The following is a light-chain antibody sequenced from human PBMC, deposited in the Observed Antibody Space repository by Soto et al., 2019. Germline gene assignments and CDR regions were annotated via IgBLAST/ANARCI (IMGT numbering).Light chain of an antibody. V-gene: IGKV3-20*01. J-gene: IGKJ2*01. CDR3: QHYSSSPT. CDR1: QSVSSSY. Sequence: EIVLTQFPGTLSLSPGERATLSCRASQSVSSSYLAWFQQKPGQAPRLLIYGASSRATGIPDRFSGRGSGTDFTLTISRLEPEDFAVYYCQHYSSSPTFGQGAKLEIK. CDR2: GAS.